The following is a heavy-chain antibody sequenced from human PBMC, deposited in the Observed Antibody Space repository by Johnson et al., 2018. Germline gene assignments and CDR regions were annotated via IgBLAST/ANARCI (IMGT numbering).Heavy chain of an antibody. V-gene: IGHV3-30*18. CDR3: AKDRGYCGGDCYSYFQH. CDR2: ISYDGSNK. D-gene: IGHD2-21*02. J-gene: IGHJ1*01. Sequence: QVQLVESGGGLVQPGGSLRLSCAASGFTFSSYGMNWVRQAPGKGLEWVSVISYDGSNKYYADSVKGRFTISRDNPKNTLYLQMNSLRAEDTAVYYCAKDRGYCGGDCYSYFQHWGQGTLVTVSS. CDR1: GFTFSSYG.